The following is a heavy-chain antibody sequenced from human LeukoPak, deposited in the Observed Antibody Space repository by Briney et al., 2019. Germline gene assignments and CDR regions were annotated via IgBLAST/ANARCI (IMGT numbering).Heavy chain of an antibody. J-gene: IGHJ4*02. Sequence: PSETLSLTCAVYGGSFSGYYWSWIRQPPGKGLEWIGEINHSGSTNYNPSLKSRVTISVDTSKSQFSLKLSSVTAADTAVYYCARVKGYSYGFSPRYFDYWGQGTLVTVSS. CDR2: INHSGST. CDR3: ARVKGYSYGFSPRYFDY. V-gene: IGHV4-34*01. D-gene: IGHD5-18*01. CDR1: GGSFSGYY.